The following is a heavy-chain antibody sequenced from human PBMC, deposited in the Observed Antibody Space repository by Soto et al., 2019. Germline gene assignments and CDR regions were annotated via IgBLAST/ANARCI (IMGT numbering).Heavy chain of an antibody. Sequence: QVQLQESGPGLVKPSQTLSLTCTVSGGSISSGGYYWSWIRQHPGKGLEWIGYIYYSGSTYYNPSPKRRVPVPVDPSKNQFSLKLSSVTAAHTAVYYCARDRGYISSWGFDPWGQGTLVTVSS. CDR2: IYYSGST. J-gene: IGHJ5*02. D-gene: IGHD6-13*01. CDR1: GGSISSGGYY. CDR3: ARDRGYISSWGFDP. V-gene: IGHV4-31*03.